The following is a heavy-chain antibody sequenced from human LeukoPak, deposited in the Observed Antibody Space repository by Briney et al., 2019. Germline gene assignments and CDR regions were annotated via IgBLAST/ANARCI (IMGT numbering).Heavy chain of an antibody. CDR1: GSSFSDYS. J-gene: IGHJ4*02. CDR2: RSSSSYT. D-gene: IGHD3-22*01. CDR3: ARGDYDSSGYYEV. V-gene: IGHV3-11*05. Sequence: GGSLRLSCAASGSSFSDYSMSWIRQAPGKGLECISYRSSSSYTNYADSVKGRFTISRDNAKNSLYLQMNSLRAEDTAVYYCARGDYDSSGYYEVWGQGTLVTVSS.